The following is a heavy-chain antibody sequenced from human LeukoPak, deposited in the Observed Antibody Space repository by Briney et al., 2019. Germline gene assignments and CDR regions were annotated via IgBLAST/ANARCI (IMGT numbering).Heavy chain of an antibody. J-gene: IGHJ4*02. CDR3: ARDSSSYYFDY. CDR1: GFTFSSYA. CDR2: ISGSGGST. D-gene: IGHD6-6*01. V-gene: IGHV3-23*01. Sequence: RPGGSLRLSRAASGFTFSSYAMSWVRQAPGKGLEWVSAISGSGGSTYYAESVKGRFTISRDDSINTLYLQMNSLRAEDTAVYYCARDSSSYYFDYWGQGTLVTVSS.